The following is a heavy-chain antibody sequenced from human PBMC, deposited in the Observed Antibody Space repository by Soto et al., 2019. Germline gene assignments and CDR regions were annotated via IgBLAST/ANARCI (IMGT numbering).Heavy chain of an antibody. J-gene: IGHJ6*02. CDR3: AREGATSFYYCYGMDV. CDR2: ITAGNGNT. V-gene: IGHV1-3*01. CDR1: GYTFTSYA. Sequence: QVQLVQSGAAVKKPGASVKVSCKASGYTFTSYAMHWVRQAPGQRLGWWERITAGNGNTKYSQKFQGRVTVTRDTSASTAYMELRSLRSEDTAGYYCAREGATSFYYCYGMDVWGQGTTVTVSS.